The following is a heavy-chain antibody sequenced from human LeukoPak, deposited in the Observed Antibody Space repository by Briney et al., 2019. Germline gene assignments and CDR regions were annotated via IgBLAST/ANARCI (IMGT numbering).Heavy chain of an antibody. J-gene: IGHJ4*02. CDR3: AREVRAFDY. D-gene: IGHD4-11*01. Sequence: SSVKVSCKASGYTFTAYAMIWVRQAPGQGLEWMGWINTNTGNPTYAQGLTGRFVFSLDTSVSTAYLQISSLKAEDTAVYYCAREVRAFDYWGQGTLVTVSS. CDR1: GYTFTAYA. V-gene: IGHV7-4-1*02. CDR2: INTNTGNP.